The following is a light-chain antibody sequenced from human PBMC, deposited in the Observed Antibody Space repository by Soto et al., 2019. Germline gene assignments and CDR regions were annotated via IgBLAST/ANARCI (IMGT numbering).Light chain of an antibody. CDR2: GAS. J-gene: IGKJ1*01. CDR3: QQYGSSPGT. V-gene: IGKV3-20*01. Sequence: EIVLTQSLASLSVSPGVRATLSCRASQSVSSNLAWYQQKPGQAPRLLIYGASSRATGIPDRFSGSGSGTDFTLTISRLEPEDFAVYYCQQYGSSPGTFGQGTKVDIK. CDR1: QSVSSN.